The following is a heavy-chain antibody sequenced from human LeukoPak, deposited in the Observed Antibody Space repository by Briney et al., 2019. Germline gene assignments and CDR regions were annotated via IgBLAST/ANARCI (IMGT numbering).Heavy chain of an antibody. V-gene: IGHV3-30*02. CDR2: IRYDGSNK. CDR1: GFTFSSYG. CDR3: AKDHQPAGPIDY. J-gene: IGHJ4*02. D-gene: IGHD2-2*01. Sequence: PGGSLRLSCAASGFTFSSYGMHWVRQAPGKGLEWVAFIRYDGSNKYYTDSVKGRFTISRDNSKNTLYLQMNSLRAEDTAVYYCAKDHQPAGPIDYWGQGTLVTVSS.